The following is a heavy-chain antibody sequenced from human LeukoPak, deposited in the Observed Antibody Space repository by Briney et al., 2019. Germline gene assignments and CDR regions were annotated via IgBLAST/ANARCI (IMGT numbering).Heavy chain of an antibody. Sequence: PSETLSLTCAVYGGSFSGYYWSWIRQPPGKGLEWIGEINHSGSTNYNPSLKSRVTISVDTSKTQFSLKLSSVTAADTAVYYCARVQIKRYYDSSGYSDYWGQGTLVTVSS. CDR2: INHSGST. J-gene: IGHJ4*02. CDR1: GGSFSGYY. D-gene: IGHD3-22*01. CDR3: ARVQIKRYYDSSGYSDY. V-gene: IGHV4-34*01.